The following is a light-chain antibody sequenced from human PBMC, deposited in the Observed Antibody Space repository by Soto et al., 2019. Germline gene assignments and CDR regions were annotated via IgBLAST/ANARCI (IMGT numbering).Light chain of an antibody. CDR3: QVWDSSSDHV. J-gene: IGLJ1*01. CDR2: DDS. Sequence: SYELTQPPSVSVAPGQTARITCGGNNIGSKSVHWYQQKAGQAPVLVVYDDSYRPSGIPERFSGSNSGNTATLTISRVEAGDGADYYCQVWDSSSDHVFGTGTKLTVL. V-gene: IGLV3-21*02. CDR1: NIGSKS.